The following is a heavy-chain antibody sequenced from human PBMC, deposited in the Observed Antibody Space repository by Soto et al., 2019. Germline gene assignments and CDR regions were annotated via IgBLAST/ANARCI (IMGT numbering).Heavy chain of an antibody. V-gene: IGHV1-2*02. CDR3: ASFIGGVSSWFGGYFDS. J-gene: IGHJ4*02. Sequence: QVQLVQSGAEVKKPGASVKVSCKASGYTFTGYYMHWVRQAPGQGLEWMGWINPNSGGTNYAQKFQGRVTMTRDTSISTAYMELSRLRSDDTAVYYCASFIGGVSSWFGGYFDSWGQGTLVTVSS. CDR1: GYTFTGYY. D-gene: IGHD6-13*01. CDR2: INPNSGGT.